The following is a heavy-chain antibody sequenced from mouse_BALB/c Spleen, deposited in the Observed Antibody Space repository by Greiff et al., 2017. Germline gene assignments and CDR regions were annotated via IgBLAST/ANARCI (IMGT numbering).Heavy chain of an antibody. Sequence: EVKLVESGAELVKPGASVKLSCTASGFNIKDTYMYWVKQRPEQGLEWIGRIDPANGNTKYDPKFQGKATITADTSSNTAYLQLSSLTSEDTAVYYCHMISYYAMDYWGQGTSVTVSS. V-gene: IGHV14-3*02. CDR1: GFNIKDTY. J-gene: IGHJ4*01. CDR2: IDPANGNT. CDR3: HMISYYAMDY. D-gene: IGHD2-4*01.